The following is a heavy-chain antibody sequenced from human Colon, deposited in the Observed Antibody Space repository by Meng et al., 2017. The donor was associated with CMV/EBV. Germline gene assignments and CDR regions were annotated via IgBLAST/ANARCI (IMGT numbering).Heavy chain of an antibody. CDR3: AKSSGNIAPRPAWFDP. J-gene: IGHJ5*02. V-gene: IGHV4-61*01. CDR2: IYYSGNI. D-gene: IGHD6-6*01. Sequence: GSLSLSCTVSGASVSSASYYWSWIRQPPGKGLEWIGYIYYSGNINYNPSLKSRVTISVDKSKNQFSLKLTSVTAADTAVYYCAKSSGNIAPRPAWFDPWGQGILVTVSS. CDR1: GASVSSASYY.